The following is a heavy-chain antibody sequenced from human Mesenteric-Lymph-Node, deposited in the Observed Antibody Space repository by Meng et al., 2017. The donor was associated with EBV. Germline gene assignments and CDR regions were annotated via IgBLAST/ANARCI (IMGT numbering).Heavy chain of an antibody. V-gene: IGHV4-34*01. CDR2: INHSGST. J-gene: IGHJ4*02. CDR3: ARGCRFDYYGSLPLFGY. D-gene: IGHD3-10*01. CDR1: GGSFSGYY. Sequence: QVGLQQWGAGLLKPSETLSPTCAVYGGSFSGYYWSWIRQPPGKGLEWIREINHSGSTNYNPSLKSRVTISVDTSKNQFSLKLNSVTAADTAVYYCARGCRFDYYGSLPLFGYWGQGTLVTVSS.